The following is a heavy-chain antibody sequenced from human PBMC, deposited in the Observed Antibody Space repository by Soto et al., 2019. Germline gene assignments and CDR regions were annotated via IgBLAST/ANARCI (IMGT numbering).Heavy chain of an antibody. V-gene: IGHV3-64D*06. CDR1: GFTFSSYA. CDR3: VKATVSIAVAGPYYYYGMDV. D-gene: IGHD6-19*01. CDR2: ISSNGGST. J-gene: IGHJ6*02. Sequence: PGGSLRLSCSASGFTFSSYAMHWVRHAPGKGLEYVSAISSNGGSTYYADSVKGRFTISRDNSKNTLYLQMSSLRAEDTAVYYCVKATVSIAVAGPYYYYGMDVWGQGTTVTVSS.